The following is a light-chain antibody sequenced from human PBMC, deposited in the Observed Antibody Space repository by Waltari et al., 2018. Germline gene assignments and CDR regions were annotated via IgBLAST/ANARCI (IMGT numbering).Light chain of an antibody. CDR1: SGESGNNKF. V-gene: IGLV2-14*02. CDR3: SSYTTTSSWV. Sequence: QSALTQPASASGSPGQSITISCTGTSGESGNNKFVSWYQQEPGRAPKLIVYDVSQRPSGVSNRFSGSKSGNTASLTISGLQAEEEADYYCSSYTTTSSWVFGGGTKLTVL. J-gene: IGLJ3*02. CDR2: DVS.